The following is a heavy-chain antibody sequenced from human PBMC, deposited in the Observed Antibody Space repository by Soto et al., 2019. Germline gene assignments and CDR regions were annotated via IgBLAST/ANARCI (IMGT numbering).Heavy chain of an antibody. J-gene: IGHJ4*02. CDR2: LTSGGGS. V-gene: IGHV3-23*01. CDR3: ARTVRFNSHSSGWANRFDY. Sequence: EVQLLESGGGLVQPGGSLRLFCAGSEFTFSNYAVTWVRQAPGKGLEWVSTLTSGGGSYYGDTVRGRFTISRDNSKSTLYLQMNSLRAEDTAVYYCARTVRFNSHSSGWANRFDYWGQGTLVTVSS. D-gene: IGHD6-19*01. CDR1: EFTFSNYA.